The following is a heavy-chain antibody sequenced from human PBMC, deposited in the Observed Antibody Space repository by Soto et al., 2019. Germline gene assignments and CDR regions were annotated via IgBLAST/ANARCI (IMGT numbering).Heavy chain of an antibody. CDR1: GGSVSSGSYY. D-gene: IGHD5-12*01. CDR2: IYYSGST. Sequence: PSETLSLTCTVSGGSVSSGSYYWSWIRQPPGKGLEWIGYIYYSGSTNYNPSLKSRVTISVDTSKNQFSLKLSSVTAADTAVYYCASIQGGYNCDYWGQGTLVTVS. V-gene: IGHV4-61*01. CDR3: ASIQGGYNCDY. J-gene: IGHJ4*02.